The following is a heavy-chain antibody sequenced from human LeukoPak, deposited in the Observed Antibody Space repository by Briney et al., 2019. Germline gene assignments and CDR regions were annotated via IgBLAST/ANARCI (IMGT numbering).Heavy chain of an antibody. Sequence: ASVKVSCKASGYTFTSYGISWVRQAPGQGLEWMGWISAYNGNTNYAQKLQGRVTMTTDTSTSTAYMELRSLRSDDTAVYYCARGGGGHCSSTSCYVDYFDYWGQGTLVTVSS. J-gene: IGHJ4*02. CDR2: ISAYNGNT. D-gene: IGHD2-2*01. CDR3: ARGGGGHCSSTSCYVDYFDY. CDR1: GYTFTSYG. V-gene: IGHV1-18*01.